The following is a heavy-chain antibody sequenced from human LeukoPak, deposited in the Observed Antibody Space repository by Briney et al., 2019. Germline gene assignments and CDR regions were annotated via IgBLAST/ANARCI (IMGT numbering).Heavy chain of an antibody. CDR3: ARVKGSGTSYSFDY. CDR1: GGSISSGGYS. Sequence: PSQTLSLTCAVSGGSISSGGYSWSWIRQPPGKGLEWIGYIYHSGSTYYNPSLKSRVTISVDRSKNQFSLKLSSVTAADTAVYYCARVKGSGTSYSFDYWGQGTLVTVSS. V-gene: IGHV4-30-2*01. CDR2: IYHSGST. D-gene: IGHD3-10*01. J-gene: IGHJ4*02.